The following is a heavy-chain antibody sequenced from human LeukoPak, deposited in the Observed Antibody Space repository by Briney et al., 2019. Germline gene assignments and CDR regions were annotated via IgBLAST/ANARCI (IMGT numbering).Heavy chain of an antibody. CDR3: ARDEGSGFDWLLNSYGMDV. CDR1: GGSFSGYY. J-gene: IGHJ6*02. V-gene: IGHV4-34*01. CDR2: INHSGST. Sequence: SETLSLTCAVYGGSFSGYYWSWIRQPPGKGLEWIGEINHSGSTNYNPSLKSRVTISVDTSKNQFSLKLSSVTAADTAVYYCARDEGSGFDWLLNSYGMDVWGQGTTVTVSS. D-gene: IGHD3-9*01.